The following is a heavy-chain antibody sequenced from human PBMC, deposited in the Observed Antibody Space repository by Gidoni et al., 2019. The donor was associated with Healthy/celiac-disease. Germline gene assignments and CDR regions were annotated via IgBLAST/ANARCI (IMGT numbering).Heavy chain of an antibody. D-gene: IGHD6-6*01. Sequence: QVQLVESGGGVVQPGRSLRLSCAASGFTFRSHGMHWVRQAPGKGLEGVAVIWYDGSNKYYADAVKGRFTISRDNSKNTLYLQMNSLRAEDTAVYYCARDSWSSSSSQAYYYYYYGMDVWGQGTTVTVSS. CDR3: ARDSWSSSSSQAYYYYYYGMDV. V-gene: IGHV3-33*01. CDR1: GFTFRSHG. CDR2: IWYDGSNK. J-gene: IGHJ6*02.